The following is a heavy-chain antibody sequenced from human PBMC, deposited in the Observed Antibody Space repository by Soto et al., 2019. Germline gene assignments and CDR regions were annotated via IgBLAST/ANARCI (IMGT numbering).Heavy chain of an antibody. CDR1: GFTFGSYF. J-gene: IGHJ6*02. CDR3: AKARGQNYKYDMDV. CDR2: VSDGGST. D-gene: IGHD5-12*01. Sequence: EVQLLESGGGLVQPGGSLRLSCAASGFTFGSYFMRWVRQTPGQGLEWVSTVSDGGSTYYADSVKGRFTVSRDNSKNMVYLRMNSLRAEATAVYYCAKARGQNYKYDMDVWGRGTTVTVSS. V-gene: IGHV3-23*01.